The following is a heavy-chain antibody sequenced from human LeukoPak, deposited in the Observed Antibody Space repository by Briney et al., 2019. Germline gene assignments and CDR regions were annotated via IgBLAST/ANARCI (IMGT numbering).Heavy chain of an antibody. CDR3: ARHPRVYYYDSSGYFSLYFDY. CDR1: GGTFSSYA. J-gene: IGHJ4*02. Sequence: SVKVSCKASGGTFSSYAISWVRQAPGQGLEWMGRIIPILGIANYAQKFQGRVTITADKSTSTAYMELSSLRSEDTAVYYCARHPRVYYYDSSGYFSLYFDYWGQGTLVTVSS. CDR2: IIPILGIA. V-gene: IGHV1-69*04. D-gene: IGHD3-22*01.